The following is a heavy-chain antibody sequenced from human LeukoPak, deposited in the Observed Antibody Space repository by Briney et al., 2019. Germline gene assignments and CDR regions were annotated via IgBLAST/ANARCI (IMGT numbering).Heavy chain of an antibody. Sequence: GGSLRLSCAASGFTFSSYAMSWVRQAPGKGLEWVSAISGSGGSTYYADSVKGRFTISRDNSKNTLYLQMNSLRAGDTAVYYCAKDENGDYANYFDYWGQGTLVTVSS. V-gene: IGHV3-23*01. J-gene: IGHJ4*02. CDR3: AKDENGDYANYFDY. D-gene: IGHD4-17*01. CDR2: ISGSGGST. CDR1: GFTFSSYA.